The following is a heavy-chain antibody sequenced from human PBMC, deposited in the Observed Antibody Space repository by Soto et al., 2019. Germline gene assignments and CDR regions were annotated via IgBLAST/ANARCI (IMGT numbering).Heavy chain of an antibody. D-gene: IGHD1-26*01. V-gene: IGHV3-30-3*01. J-gene: IGHJ6*02. CDR1: GFTFSSYA. CDR3: ASGTGRGHLPIYSYYGMDV. Sequence: QVQLVESGGGVVQPGRSLRLSCAASGFTFSSYAMHWVRQAPGKGLEWVAVISYDGSNKYYADSVKGRFTISRDNSKNTLYLQMNSLRAEDTALSYCASGTGRGHLPIYSYYGMDVWGRGTTVTVSS. CDR2: ISYDGSNK.